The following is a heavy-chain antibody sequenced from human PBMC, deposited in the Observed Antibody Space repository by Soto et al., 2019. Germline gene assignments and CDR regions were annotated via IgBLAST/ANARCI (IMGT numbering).Heavy chain of an antibody. D-gene: IGHD3-22*01. Sequence: QVQLQESGPGLVKPSETLSLTCAVSGDSISSYYCMWIRQPPGKGLESICYLYYGRSANYNPSLKSRVTLSVDTSTNQCSLTLSSMTAAETAVYYCALRSMAVVPEYWGQGTLVTVSS. V-gene: IGHV4-59*01. CDR3: ALRSMAVVPEY. J-gene: IGHJ4*02. CDR1: GDSISSYY. CDR2: LYYGRSA.